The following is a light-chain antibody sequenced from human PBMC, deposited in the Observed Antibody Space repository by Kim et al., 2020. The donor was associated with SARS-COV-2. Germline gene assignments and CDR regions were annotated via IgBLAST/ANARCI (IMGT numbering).Light chain of an antibody. CDR2: KAS. V-gene: IGKV1-5*03. Sequence: DIQMTQSPSTLSASVGDRVTITCRASQSISSWLAWYQQKPGKAPKLLISKASSLGSGVPSRFSGSGSETDFTLTISSLQPDDFATYYCQQYSSDWTFGQGTKVDIK. CDR3: QQYSSDWT. J-gene: IGKJ1*01. CDR1: QSISSW.